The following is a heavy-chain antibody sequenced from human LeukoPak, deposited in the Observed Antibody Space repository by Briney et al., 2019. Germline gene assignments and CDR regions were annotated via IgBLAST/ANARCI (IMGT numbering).Heavy chain of an antibody. V-gene: IGHV3-30*04. Sequence: PGGSLRLSCAASGFTFSSYAMHWVRQAPGKGLEWVAVISYDGSNKYYADSVKGRFTISRDNSKNTLYLQMNSLRAEDTAVYYCARARIALAGPEDYYYYYYMDVWGKGTTVTVSS. J-gene: IGHJ6*03. CDR2: ISYDGSNK. CDR1: GFTFSSYA. CDR3: ARARIALAGPEDYYYYYYMDV. D-gene: IGHD6-19*01.